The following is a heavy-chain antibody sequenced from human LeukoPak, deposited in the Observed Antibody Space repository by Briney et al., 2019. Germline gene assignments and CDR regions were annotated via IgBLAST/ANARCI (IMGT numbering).Heavy chain of an antibody. CDR3: ARGLENYDFWSPFDP. V-gene: IGHV4-38-2*02. CDR1: GYSINSGYY. J-gene: IGHJ5*02. Sequence: SETLSLTCTVSGYSINSGYYWGWIRQPPGKGLEWIAIIYHSGSTYYNPSLKSRVTISVDTSKNQFSLKLSSVTAADTAVYYCARGLENYDFWSPFDPWGQGTLVTVSS. D-gene: IGHD3-3*01. CDR2: IYHSGST.